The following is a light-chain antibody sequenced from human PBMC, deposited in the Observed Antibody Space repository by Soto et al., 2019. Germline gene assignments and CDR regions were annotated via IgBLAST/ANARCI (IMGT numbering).Light chain of an antibody. Sequence: QSALTQPASVSGSPGQSITISCTGTTSDVGSRNLVSWYQHYPGKAPKLIIFEASKRPSGVSSRFSGSKSGSTASLTISGLPAEDEADYYCCSHAGSSTYVFGTGTKVTVL. CDR1: TSDVGSRNL. V-gene: IGLV2-23*01. CDR3: CSHAGSSTYV. J-gene: IGLJ1*01. CDR2: EAS.